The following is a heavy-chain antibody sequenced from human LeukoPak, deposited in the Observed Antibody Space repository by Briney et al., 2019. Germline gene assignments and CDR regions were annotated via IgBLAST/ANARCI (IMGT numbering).Heavy chain of an antibody. CDR2: IRSSGSII. D-gene: IGHD2-2*01. CDR1: GFTFSGYY. V-gene: IGHV3-11*01. Sequence: GGSLRLSCAASGFTFSGYYLSWIRQAPGKGLEWLSYIRSSGSIIYHVDYVDSVKGRFTISRDNAKNSLCLQMNSLRAEDTAVYYCARALGYCSSASCYYFDNWGQGTLVTVSS. J-gene: IGHJ4*02. CDR3: ARALGYCSSASCYYFDN.